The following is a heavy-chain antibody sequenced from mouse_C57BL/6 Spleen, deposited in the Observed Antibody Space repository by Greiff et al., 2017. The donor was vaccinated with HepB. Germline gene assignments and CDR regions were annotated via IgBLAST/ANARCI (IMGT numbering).Heavy chain of an antibody. Sequence: QVQLKQSGAELVKPGASVKLSCKASGYTFTSYWMHWVKQRPGQGLEWIGMIHPNSGSTNYNEKFKSKATLTVDKSSSTAYMQLSSLTSEDSAVYYCARVGTYYAMDYWGQGTSVTVSS. V-gene: IGHV1-64*01. CDR3: ARVGTYYAMDY. CDR2: IHPNSGST. CDR1: GYTFTSYW. D-gene: IGHD4-1*01. J-gene: IGHJ4*01.